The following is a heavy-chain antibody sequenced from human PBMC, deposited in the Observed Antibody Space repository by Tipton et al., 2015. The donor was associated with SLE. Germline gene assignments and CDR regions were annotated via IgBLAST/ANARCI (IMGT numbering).Heavy chain of an antibody. CDR1: GGSISSGSFY. D-gene: IGHD2-2*01. CDR2: IYTSGST. Sequence: TLSLTCTVSGGSISSGSFYWSWIRQPAGKGLEWIGRIYTSGSTNYNPSLKSRVTISVDASKNQFSLKLSSVTAADTAVYYCARGFYSTTWTGWFDPWGQGTLVTVSS. J-gene: IGHJ5*02. CDR3: ARGFYSTTWTGWFDP. V-gene: IGHV4-61*02.